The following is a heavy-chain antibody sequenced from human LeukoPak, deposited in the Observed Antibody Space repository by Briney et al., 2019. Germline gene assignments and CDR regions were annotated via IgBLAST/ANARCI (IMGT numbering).Heavy chain of an antibody. CDR2: ISAYNGNT. J-gene: IGHJ5*02. Sequence: GASVKVSCKASGYTFTSYGISWVRQAPGQGLEWMGWISAYNGNTNYAQKLQGRVTMTTDTSTSTAYMELRRLRSDDTAVYYCARGGLAYCGGDCYSGWFDPWGQGTLVTVSS. CDR3: ARGGLAYCGGDCYSGWFDP. V-gene: IGHV1-18*04. D-gene: IGHD2-21*02. CDR1: GYTFTSYG.